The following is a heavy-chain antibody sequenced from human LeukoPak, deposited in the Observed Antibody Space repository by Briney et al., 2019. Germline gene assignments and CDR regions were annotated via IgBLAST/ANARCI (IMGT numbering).Heavy chain of an antibody. J-gene: IGHJ4*02. D-gene: IGHD5-18*01. CDR2: ISDDDDST. V-gene: IGHV3-23*01. CDR1: HFTFSSRA. CDR3: AKTLFGFSYGKIDY. Sequence: GGSLRLSCATSHFTFSSRAMNWVRQAPGKGLEWVSSISDDDDSTYYADSVKGRFTISRDNSKNTMYLDMNNLRAEDTALYFCAKTLFGFSYGKIDYWGQGTLVTVSS.